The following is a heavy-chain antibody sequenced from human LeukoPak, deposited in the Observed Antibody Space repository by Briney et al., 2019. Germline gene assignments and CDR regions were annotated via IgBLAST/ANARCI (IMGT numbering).Heavy chain of an antibody. CDR1: GFTFDDYA. J-gene: IGHJ4*02. CDR2: ISWNSGSI. CDR3: AKYSSGWEAIDY. D-gene: IGHD6-19*01. V-gene: IGHV3-9*01. Sequence: PGGSLRLSCAASGFTFDDYAMHWVRQAPGKGLEWVSGISWNSGSIGYADSVKGRFTISRDNAKNSLYLQMNSLRAEDTALYYCAKYSSGWEAIDYWGQGTLVTVSS.